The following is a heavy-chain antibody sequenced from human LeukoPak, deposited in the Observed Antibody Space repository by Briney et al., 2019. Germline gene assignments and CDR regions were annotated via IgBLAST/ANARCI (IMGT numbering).Heavy chain of an antibody. Sequence: GASVKVSCKASGYTFTGYYMHWVRQAPGQGLEWMGWINPNSGGTNYAQKFQDRVTMTRDTSISTAYMELSRLTSDDTAVYYCARLADYDILTGYYRYYYYYGMDVWGQGTTVTVSS. CDR2: INPNSGGT. J-gene: IGHJ6*02. CDR3: ARLADYDILTGYYRYYYYYGMDV. CDR1: GYTFTGYY. V-gene: IGHV1-2*02. D-gene: IGHD3-9*01.